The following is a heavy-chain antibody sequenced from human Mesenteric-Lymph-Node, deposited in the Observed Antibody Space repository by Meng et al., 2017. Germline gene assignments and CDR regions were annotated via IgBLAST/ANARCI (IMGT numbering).Heavy chain of an antibody. V-gene: IGHV1-3*04. Sequence: VQLVQAGAEVKKPGASVKISCGASGYTFTASFMHWVRHAPGQRREWMGRVNSDNGDTDYSQRFQDRVSISRDTSATTAYMELSSLRSEDTAVYYCATGPEFVSTLDFWGQGTLVTVSS. CDR1: GYTFTASF. CDR2: VNSDNGDT. CDR3: ATGPEFVSTLDF. J-gene: IGHJ4*02. D-gene: IGHD3-16*02.